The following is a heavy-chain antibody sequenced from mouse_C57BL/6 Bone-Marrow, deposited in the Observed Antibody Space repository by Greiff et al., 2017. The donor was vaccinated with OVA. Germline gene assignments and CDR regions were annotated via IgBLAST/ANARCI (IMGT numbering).Heavy chain of an antibody. V-gene: IGHV1-61*01. CDR1: GYTFTSYW. Sequence: QVQLQQPGAELVRPGSSVKLSCKASGYTFTSYWMDWVKQRPGQGLEWIGNIYPSDSETHYNQKFKDKATLTVDKSSSTAYMQLSSLTSVDSAVYYCARLYYALHSWCPDTSVTLSS. J-gene: IGHJ4*01. CDR2: IYPSDSET. CDR3: ARLYYALHS.